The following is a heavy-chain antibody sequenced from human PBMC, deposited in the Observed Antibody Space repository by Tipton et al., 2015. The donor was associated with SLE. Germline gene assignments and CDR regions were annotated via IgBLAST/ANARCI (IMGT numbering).Heavy chain of an antibody. J-gene: IGHJ6*02. CDR3: AREGGYAGSGSYGTV. CDR1: GDSISRGNY. Sequence: TLSLTCTVSGDSISRGNYWGWIRQAPGKGLAWIGEINHSGNTYYNPSLKSRVTISVDTSKNQFSLELNSVTAADTAVYFCAREGGYAGSGSYGTVWGQGTTVTVSS. CDR2: INHSGNT. D-gene: IGHD3-10*01. V-gene: IGHV4-38-2*02.